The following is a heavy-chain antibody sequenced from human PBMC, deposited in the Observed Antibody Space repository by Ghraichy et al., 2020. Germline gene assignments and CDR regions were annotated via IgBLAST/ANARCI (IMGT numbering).Heavy chain of an antibody. V-gene: IGHV4-59*01. Sequence: SETLSLTCTASGASISSYFWSWIRQPPGKGLEWIGNIHNSGTTNYNPSLKSRVTITEDTYKNQLSLKMNSVTAADTAVYYCARDGYTNYYFYYWGQGTLVTVSS. D-gene: IGHD6-13*01. J-gene: IGHJ4*02. CDR3: ARDGYTNYYFYY. CDR2: IHNSGTT. CDR1: GASISSYF.